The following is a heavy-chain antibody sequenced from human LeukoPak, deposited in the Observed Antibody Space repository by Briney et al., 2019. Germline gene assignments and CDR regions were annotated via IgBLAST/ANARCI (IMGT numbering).Heavy chain of an antibody. CDR1: GYTFTGYY. D-gene: IGHD5-18*01. J-gene: IGHJ4*02. Sequence: ASVKVSCKASGYTFTGYYMHWVRQAPGQGLEWMGIINPSGGSTSYAQKFQGRVTMTRDTSTSTVYMELSSLRSEDTAVYYCARWGRGYSYGYGRPFDYWGQGTLVTVSS. CDR3: ARWGRGYSYGYGRPFDY. CDR2: INPSGGST. V-gene: IGHV1-46*01.